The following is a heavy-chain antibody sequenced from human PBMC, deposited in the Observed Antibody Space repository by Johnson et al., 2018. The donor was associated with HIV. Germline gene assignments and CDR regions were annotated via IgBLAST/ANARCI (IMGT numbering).Heavy chain of an antibody. V-gene: IGHV3-30-3*01. D-gene: IGHD4-23*01. CDR1: GFTFSSYA. CDR3: TTKTTVVTLGFDI. Sequence: QVQLVESGGGVVQPGRSLRLSCAASGFTFSSYAVHWVRQAPGKGLEWVAVISYDGSNKYYADSVKGRFTISRDNSKNTLHLQMNSLSAEDTAVYYCTTKTTVVTLGFDIWGQGTMVTVSS. CDR2: ISYDGSNK. J-gene: IGHJ3*02.